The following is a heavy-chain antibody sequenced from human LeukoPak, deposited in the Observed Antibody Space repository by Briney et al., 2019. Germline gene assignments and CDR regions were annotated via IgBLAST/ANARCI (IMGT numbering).Heavy chain of an antibody. CDR3: VTNYFDSSAYYPDFDY. CDR2: ISGSGRNT. Sequence: GGSLRLSCAASGFTFSSYAMNWVRQAPLKGLEWVSAISGSGRNTYYADSVQGRFTISRDNSKNTLYLQMNSLRAEDSAIYYCVTNYFDSSAYYPDFDYWGQGALVTVSS. J-gene: IGHJ4*02. D-gene: IGHD3-22*01. CDR1: GFTFSSYA. V-gene: IGHV3-23*01.